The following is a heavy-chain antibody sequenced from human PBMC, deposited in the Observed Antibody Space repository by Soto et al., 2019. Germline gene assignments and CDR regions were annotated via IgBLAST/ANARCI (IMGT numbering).Heavy chain of an antibody. CDR3: AKDARDSSPLKHLNWFDP. CDR1: GFTFSSYA. Sequence: EVQLLESGGGLVQPGGSLRLSCAASGFTFSSYAMSWVRQAPGKGLEWVSAISGSGGSTYYADSVKGRFTISRDNSKNTLYLQMNSLRAEDTAVYYCAKDARDSSPLKHLNWFDPWGQGTLVTVSS. CDR2: ISGSGGST. J-gene: IGHJ5*02. V-gene: IGHV3-23*01. D-gene: IGHD6-6*01.